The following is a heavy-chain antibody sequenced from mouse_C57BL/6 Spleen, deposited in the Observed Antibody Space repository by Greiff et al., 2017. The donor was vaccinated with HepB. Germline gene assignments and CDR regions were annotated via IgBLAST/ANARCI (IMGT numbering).Heavy chain of an antibody. V-gene: IGHV7-3*01. CDR1: GFTFTDYY. D-gene: IGHD1-1*01. CDR3: ARQYYGRYFDV. Sequence: EVKLQESGGGLVQPGGSLSLSCAASGFTFTDYYMSWVRQPPGKALEWLGFIRNKANGYTTEYSASVKGRFTISRDNSQSILYLQMNALRAEDSATYYCARQYYGRYFDVWGTGTTVTVSS. CDR2: IRNKANGYTT. J-gene: IGHJ1*03.